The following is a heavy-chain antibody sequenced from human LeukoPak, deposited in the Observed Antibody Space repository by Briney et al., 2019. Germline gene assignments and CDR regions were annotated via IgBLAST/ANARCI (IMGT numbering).Heavy chain of an antibody. J-gene: IGHJ4*02. CDR1: GFTFSSYW. CDR2: VKQDGSEK. CDR3: ARVLQGEWFFDY. V-gene: IGHV3-7*01. Sequence: GGSLRLSCAASGFTFSSYWMSWVRQAPGKGLECVANVKQDGSEKYYVDSVKGRFTISRDNAKNTLYLQMNSLRAEDTAVYYCARVLQGEWFFDYWGQGTLVTVSS. D-gene: IGHD3-3*01.